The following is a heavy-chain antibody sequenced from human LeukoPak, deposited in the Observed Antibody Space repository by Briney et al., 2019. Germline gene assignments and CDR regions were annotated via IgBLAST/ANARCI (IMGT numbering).Heavy chain of an antibody. CDR1: GGSISSSSYY. CDR2: IHTSGST. V-gene: IGHV4-61*02. J-gene: IGHJ5*02. Sequence: SETLSLTCTVSGGSISSSSYYWSWIRQPAGKGLEWIGRIHTSGSTNYNPSLKSRVTMSVDTSKNQFSLKLSSVTAADTAVYYCARAGRGSSWYRGWFDPWGQGTLVTVSS. D-gene: IGHD6-13*01. CDR3: ARAGRGSSWYRGWFDP.